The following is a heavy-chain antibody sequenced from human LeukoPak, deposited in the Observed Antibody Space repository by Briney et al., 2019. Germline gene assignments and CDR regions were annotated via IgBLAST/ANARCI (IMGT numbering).Heavy chain of an antibody. Sequence: PGGSLSLTCTVSGGSISSYYWSWIRQPAGKGLEWIGRIYTSGSTNYNPSLKSRVTMSVDTSKNQFSLKLSSVTAADTAVYYCARDLESGYNEDYFDYWGQGILVTVSS. CDR1: GGSISSYY. V-gene: IGHV4-4*07. CDR3: ARDLESGYNEDYFDY. CDR2: IYTSGST. D-gene: IGHD5-24*01. J-gene: IGHJ4*02.